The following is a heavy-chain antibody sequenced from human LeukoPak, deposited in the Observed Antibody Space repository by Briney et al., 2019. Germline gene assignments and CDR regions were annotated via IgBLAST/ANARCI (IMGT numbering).Heavy chain of an antibody. CDR1: GFTLRSYT. D-gene: IGHD3-22*01. CDR2: IKGDGGGT. CDR3: ATPREGGYYNFDY. J-gene: IGHJ4*02. Sequence: GGSLRLSCAASGFTLRSYTMNWVRQAPGKGLEWVSDIKGDGGGTHYADSVKGRFTISRDNSKNTLYLQMNSLRAEDTAVYYCATPREGGYYNFDYWGQGTLVTVSS. V-gene: IGHV3-23*01.